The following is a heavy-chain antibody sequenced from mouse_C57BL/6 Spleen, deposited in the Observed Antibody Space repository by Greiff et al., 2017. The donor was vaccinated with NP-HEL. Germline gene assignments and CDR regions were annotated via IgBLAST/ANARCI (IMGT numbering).Heavy chain of an antibody. D-gene: IGHD2-1*01. CDR1: GFTFTDYY. CDR3: ATDSNYEAY. J-gene: IGHJ3*01. CDR2: IRNKANGYTT. Sequence: EVKLQESGGGLVQPGGSLSLSCAASGFTFTDYYMSWVRQPPGKALEWLGFIRNKANGYTTEYSASVKGRFTISRDNSQSILYLQMNALRAEDSATYYCATDSNYEAYWGQGTLVTVSA. V-gene: IGHV7-3*03.